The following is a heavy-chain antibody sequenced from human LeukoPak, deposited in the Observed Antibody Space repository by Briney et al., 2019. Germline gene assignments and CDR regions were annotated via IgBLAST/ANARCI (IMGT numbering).Heavy chain of an antibody. V-gene: IGHV4-4*02. J-gene: IGHJ4*02. CDR3: ARGTVTAPDY. Sequence: KASETLSLTCAVSGGSISSSNWWSWVRQPPGKGLEWIGYIYYSGSTNYNPSLKSRVTISVDASKNQFSLKLSSVTAADTAVYYCARGTVTAPDYWGQGTLVTVSS. CDR1: GGSISSSNW. D-gene: IGHD4-17*01. CDR2: IYYSGST.